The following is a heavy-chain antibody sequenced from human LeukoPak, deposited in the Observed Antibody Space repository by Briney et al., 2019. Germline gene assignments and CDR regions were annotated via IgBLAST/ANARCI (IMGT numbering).Heavy chain of an antibody. D-gene: IGHD3-3*01. CDR2: IRSKTDGGTT. CDR1: GFTVSSNY. CDR3: AKHIYGVVSIQQ. Sequence: ETGGSLRLSCAASGFTVSSNYMSWVRQAPGKGLEWVGRIRSKTDGGTTDYAVSVQGRFTISRDDSKNTLYLQMSSLKTEDTAVYYCAKHIYGVVSIQQWGQGTLVTVSS. V-gene: IGHV3-15*01. J-gene: IGHJ1*01.